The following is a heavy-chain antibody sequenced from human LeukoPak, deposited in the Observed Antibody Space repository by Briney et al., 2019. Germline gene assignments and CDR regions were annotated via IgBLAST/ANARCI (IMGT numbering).Heavy chain of an antibody. CDR1: GYTFTSYG. CDR2: ISAYSGNT. V-gene: IGHV1-18*01. CDR3: AREVDGTTGTTPVYYYYYMDV. D-gene: IGHD1-1*01. Sequence: GASVKVSCKASGYTFTSYGISWVRQAPGQGPEWMGWISAYSGNTNYAQKLQGRVTMTTDTSTSTAYMELRSLRSDDAAVYYCAREVDGTTGTTPVYYYYYMDVWGKGTTVTISS. J-gene: IGHJ6*03.